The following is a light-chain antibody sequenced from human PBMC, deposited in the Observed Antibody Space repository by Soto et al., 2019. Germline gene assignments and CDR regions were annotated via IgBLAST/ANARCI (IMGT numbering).Light chain of an antibody. V-gene: IGLV2-14*03. CDR1: SSDVCGSNF. CDR3: VLYTSSXTYI. Sequence: QSSLTQLASVSDSPVQSITISCTGTSSDVCGSNFVSWYQQHPGKPLKLIIYDVANRPSGVCNRFAGSKSGSTASLIISRLPSEDEADYYCVLYTSSXTYIVRTGTKVXV. J-gene: IGLJ1*01. CDR2: DVA.